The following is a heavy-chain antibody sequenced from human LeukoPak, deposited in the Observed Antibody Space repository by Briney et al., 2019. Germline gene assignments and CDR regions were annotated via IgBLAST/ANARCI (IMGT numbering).Heavy chain of an antibody. V-gene: IGHV4-39*01. J-gene: IGHJ4*02. D-gene: IGHD6-19*01. Sequence: SETLSLTCTVSGGSISSSSYYWGWIRQPPGKGLEWIGSIYYSGSTYYNPSLKSRVTISVDTSKNQFSLKLSSVTAADTAVNYCARARGGWPFDYWGQGTLVTVSS. CDR3: ARARGGWPFDY. CDR1: GGSISSSSYY. CDR2: IYYSGST.